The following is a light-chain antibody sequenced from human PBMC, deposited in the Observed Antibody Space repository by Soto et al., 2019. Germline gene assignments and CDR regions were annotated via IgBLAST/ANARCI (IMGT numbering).Light chain of an antibody. CDR3: QQREHWPPIT. Sequence: ETVLTQSPASLSLSPGERATLSCRASQNIHNYLAWYQQKPGQPPRLLIFDTSYRAAGVPARFSGSGSGTDFTLTLGSLEPEDFAVYYCQQREHWPPITFGQGTRLE. J-gene: IGKJ5*01. V-gene: IGKV3-11*01. CDR2: DTS. CDR1: QNIHNY.